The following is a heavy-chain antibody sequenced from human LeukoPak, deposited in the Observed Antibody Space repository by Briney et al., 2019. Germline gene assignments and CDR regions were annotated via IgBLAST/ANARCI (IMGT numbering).Heavy chain of an antibody. Sequence: PGGSLRLSCAASGFTSSTYGMNWVRLAPGKGLEWVSAITDDGRTTYYADSVKGHFTISRDNSKNTLYLQMNSLRAEDTAIYYCAKRVPYGSSSVYFDPWGQGTLVTVST. CDR1: GFTSSTYG. CDR3: AKRVPYGSSSVYFDP. V-gene: IGHV3-23*01. D-gene: IGHD6-6*01. CDR2: ITDDGRTT. J-gene: IGHJ4*02.